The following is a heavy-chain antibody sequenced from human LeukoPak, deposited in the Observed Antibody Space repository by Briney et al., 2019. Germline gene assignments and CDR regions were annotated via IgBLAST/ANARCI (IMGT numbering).Heavy chain of an antibody. Sequence: ASVKVSCKVSGDSLTELSMHWVRQAPGQGLEWMGGFDAEQGEIIYAQEFQGRVTMTEDTSTNTAYMELGSLTSADTAVYYCATDSRYFDTNRYFDPWGQGTLISVSS. V-gene: IGHV1-24*01. CDR3: ATDSRYFDTNRYFDP. D-gene: IGHD3-22*01. CDR2: FDAEQGEI. J-gene: IGHJ5*02. CDR1: GDSLTELS.